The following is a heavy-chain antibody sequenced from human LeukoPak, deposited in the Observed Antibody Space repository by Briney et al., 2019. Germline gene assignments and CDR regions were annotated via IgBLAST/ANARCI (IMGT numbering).Heavy chain of an antibody. CDR1: GGSLSSGGYY. D-gene: IGHD6-19*01. Sequence: SQTLSLTCTVSGGSLSSGGYYWSWIRQPPGKGLEWIGYIYYSGSTNYNPSLKSRVTISVDTSRNQFSLKLSSVTAADTAVYYCASHSSSWPLFNYWGQGTLVTVSS. V-gene: IGHV4-61*08. CDR2: IYYSGST. CDR3: ASHSSSWPLFNY. J-gene: IGHJ4*02.